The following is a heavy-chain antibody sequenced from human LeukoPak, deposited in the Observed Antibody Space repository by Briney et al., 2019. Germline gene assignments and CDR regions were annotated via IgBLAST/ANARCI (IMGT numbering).Heavy chain of an antibody. D-gene: IGHD3-10*01. V-gene: IGHV1-18*01. CDR1: GYTFTSYG. Sequence: ASVKVSCKASGYTFTSYGISWVRQAPGQGLEWMGWISAYNGNTNYAQKLQGRVTMTTDTSTSTAYMELRSLRSDDTAVYYCARVRVGYGSGSHEYFQHWGQGTLVTVSS. J-gene: IGHJ1*01. CDR2: ISAYNGNT. CDR3: ARVRVGYGSGSHEYFQH.